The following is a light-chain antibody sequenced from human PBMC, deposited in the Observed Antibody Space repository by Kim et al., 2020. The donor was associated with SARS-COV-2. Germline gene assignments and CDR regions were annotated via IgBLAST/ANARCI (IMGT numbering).Light chain of an antibody. J-gene: IGKJ1*01. CDR2: QAS. CDR3: YQYSTSPWT. V-gene: IGKV1-5*03. CDR1: QRVSRW. Sequence: DIQMTQSPSTLSAYVGDRVTMTCRASQRVSRWLAWYQQKPGKAPRLLVSQASRLEGGVPSRFSGSGSATEFPLTISSLQRDDCATYYCYQYSTSPWTFGRGTRVDIK.